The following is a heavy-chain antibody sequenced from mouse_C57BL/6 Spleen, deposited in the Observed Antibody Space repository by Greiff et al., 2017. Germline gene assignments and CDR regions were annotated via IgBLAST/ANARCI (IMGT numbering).Heavy chain of an antibody. Sequence: EVQLQQSGPELVKPGASVKISCKASGYTFTDYYMNWVKQSHGKSLEWIGDINPNNGGTSYNQKFKGKATLTVDKSSSTAYMELRSLTSEDSAVYYCARSEVMVTSWFAYWGQGTLVTVSA. CDR3: ARSEVMVTSWFAY. CDR1: GYTFTDYY. J-gene: IGHJ3*01. CDR2: INPNNGGT. V-gene: IGHV1-26*01. D-gene: IGHD2-3*01.